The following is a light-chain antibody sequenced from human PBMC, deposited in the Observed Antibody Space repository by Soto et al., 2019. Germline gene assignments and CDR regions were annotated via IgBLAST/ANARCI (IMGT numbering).Light chain of an antibody. Sequence: QSALTQPPSASGSAGQSVTTSCTGPTNDVGGFNYVSWYQQHPGRVPKLIIYEVDKRPSGVPDRFSGSKSGNTASLTVSGLQADDEADYYCTSYAGNSNYVFGTGTKVTV. CDR1: TNDVGGFNY. CDR2: EVD. V-gene: IGLV2-8*01. J-gene: IGLJ1*01. CDR3: TSYAGNSNYV.